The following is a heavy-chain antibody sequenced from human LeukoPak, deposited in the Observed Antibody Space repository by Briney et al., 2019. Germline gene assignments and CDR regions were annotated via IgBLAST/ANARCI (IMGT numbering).Heavy chain of an antibody. V-gene: IGHV4-34*01. CDR1: GGSFSGYY. J-gene: IGHJ4*02. Sequence: SETLSLTCAVYGGSFSGYYWSWIRQPPGKGLEWIGEINHSGSTNYNPFLTSRVTISVDTSKNQFSLKLSSVSAADTAVYYCARGRDYWGQGTLVTVSS. CDR3: ARGRDY. CDR2: INHSGST.